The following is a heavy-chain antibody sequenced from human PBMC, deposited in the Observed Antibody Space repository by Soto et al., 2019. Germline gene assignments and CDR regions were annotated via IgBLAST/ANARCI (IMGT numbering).Heavy chain of an antibody. J-gene: IGHJ5*02. CDR2: INPNSGGT. CDR1: GYTFTGYY. D-gene: IGHD3-10*01. V-gene: IGHV1-2*04. Sequence: ASVKVSCKASGYTFTGYYMHWVRQAPGQGLEWMGWINPNSGGTNYAQKFQGWVTMTRDTSISTAYMELSRLRSDDTAVYYCARDYGSGSYPNWFDPWGQGTLVTVSS. CDR3: ARDYGSGSYPNWFDP.